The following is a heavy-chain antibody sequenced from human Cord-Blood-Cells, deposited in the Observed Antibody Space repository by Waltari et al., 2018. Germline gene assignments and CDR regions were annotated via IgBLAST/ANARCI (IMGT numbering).Heavy chain of an antibody. J-gene: IGHJ3*02. Sequence: QVTLRESGPALVKPTQTLTLPCTFSGFSLSTSGMCVSWIRQPPGKALEWLARIDWDDDKYYSTSLKTRLTISKDTSKNQVVLTMTNMDPVDTATYYCARIPYSSSSEGAFDIWGQGTMVTVSS. V-gene: IGHV2-70*15. CDR3: ARIPYSSSSEGAFDI. CDR2: IDWDDDK. D-gene: IGHD6-6*01. CDR1: GFSLSTSGMC.